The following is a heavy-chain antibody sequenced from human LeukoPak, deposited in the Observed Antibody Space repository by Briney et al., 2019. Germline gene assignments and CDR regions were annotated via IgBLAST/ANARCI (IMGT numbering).Heavy chain of an antibody. V-gene: IGHV4-30-2*01. D-gene: IGHD6-19*01. Sequence: SQTLSLTCTVSGGSISSGSYYWSWIRQPPGKGLEWIGYIYHSGSTYYNPSLKSRVTISVDTSKNQFSLKLSSVTAADTAVYYCARGREWLVHDWGQGTLVTVSS. CDR3: ARGREWLVHD. J-gene: IGHJ4*02. CDR2: IYHSGST. CDR1: GGSISSGSYY.